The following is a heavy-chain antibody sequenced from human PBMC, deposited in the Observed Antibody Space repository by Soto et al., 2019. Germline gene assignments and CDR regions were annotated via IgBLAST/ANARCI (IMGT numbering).Heavy chain of an antibody. D-gene: IGHD3-3*01. CDR1: GFSLSTSGVG. Sequence: QITLKESGPTLVKPTQTLTLTCTFSGFSLSTSGVGVGWIHQPPGKALEWLALIYWNDDKRYCPSLKSRLTIANVTSKNQVVLTMTNMDPVDTATYYCAHTYYDFWSGYYLFDYWGQGTLVTVSS. CDR3: AHTYYDFWSGYYLFDY. V-gene: IGHV2-5*01. CDR2: IYWNDDK. J-gene: IGHJ4*02.